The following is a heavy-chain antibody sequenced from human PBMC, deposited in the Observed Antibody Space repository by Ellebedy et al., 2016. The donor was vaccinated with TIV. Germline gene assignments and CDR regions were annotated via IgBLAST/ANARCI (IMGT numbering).Heavy chain of an antibody. CDR3: ARDSGRGRSWDNDY. CDR1: GFTFSSYA. J-gene: IGHJ4*02. Sequence: PGGSLRLSCVASGFTFSSYAMCWVRQAPGKGLEWVSTISDSGGNTYFPDSVKGRFTISRDNSRNTVYLKMNNLRAEDTAVYYCARDSGRGRSWDNDYWGQGTLVTVSS. D-gene: IGHD3-10*01. CDR2: ISDSGGNT. V-gene: IGHV3-23*01.